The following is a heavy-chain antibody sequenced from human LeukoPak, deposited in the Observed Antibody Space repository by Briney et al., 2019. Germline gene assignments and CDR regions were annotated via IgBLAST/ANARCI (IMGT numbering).Heavy chain of an antibody. Sequence: GGSLRLSCAASGFTFSSYSMNWVRQAPGKGLEWVSSISSSSSYIYYADSVKGRFTISRDNAKNSLYLQMNSLRAEDTAVYYCARDRGFEYFDYWGQGTLVTVSS. V-gene: IGHV3-21*01. CDR1: GFTFSSYS. CDR2: ISSSSSYI. J-gene: IGHJ4*02. CDR3: ARDRGFEYFDY.